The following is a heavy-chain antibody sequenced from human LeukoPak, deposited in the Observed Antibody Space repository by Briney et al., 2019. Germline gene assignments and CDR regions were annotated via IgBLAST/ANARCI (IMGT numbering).Heavy chain of an antibody. D-gene: IGHD5-12*01. CDR1: GDTFGSDV. J-gene: IGHJ4*02. CDR3: AKDSAYDLAY. V-gene: IGHV1-69*13. CDR2: IIPLFGTT. Sequence: SAKVSCKASGDTFGSDVISWVRQAPGQGLEWMGRIIPLFGTTNYAQKFQGRVTITADESTSTAYMELSSLRSEDTALYYCAKDSAYDLAYWGQGTLVTVSS.